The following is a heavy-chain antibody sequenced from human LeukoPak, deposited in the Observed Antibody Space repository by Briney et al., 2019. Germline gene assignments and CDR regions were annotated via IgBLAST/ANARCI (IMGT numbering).Heavy chain of an antibody. Sequence: SETLSLTCAVSGDSISSSNWWSWVRQPPEKGLEWIGEIYHSGNTNYNPPLKSRVTISLDKSKNQFSLKLNSVTAADTAVYYCARVGALGGHDFWGQGSLVTVSS. CDR3: ARVGALGGHDF. CDR2: IYHSGNT. V-gene: IGHV4-4*02. J-gene: IGHJ4*02. D-gene: IGHD1-26*01. CDR1: GDSISSSNW.